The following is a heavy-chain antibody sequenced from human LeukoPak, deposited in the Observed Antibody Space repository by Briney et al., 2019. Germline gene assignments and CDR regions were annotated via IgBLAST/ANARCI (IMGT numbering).Heavy chain of an antibody. CDR1: GFTFSNHW. D-gene: IGHD1-26*01. CDR2: ITGTSSYI. Sequence: GGSLRLSCAGSGFTFSNHWMNWVRQAPGKGLEWVSSITGTSSYIYYADSVKGRFAISRDNARSSLYLQMNILRAEDTAVYYCARSLGGTSSDYWGQGTLVTVSS. J-gene: IGHJ4*02. CDR3: ARSLGGTSSDY. V-gene: IGHV3-21*01.